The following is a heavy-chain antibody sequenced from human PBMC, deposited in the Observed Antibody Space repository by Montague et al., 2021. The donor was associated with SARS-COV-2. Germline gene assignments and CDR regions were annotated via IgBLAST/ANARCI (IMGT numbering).Heavy chain of an antibody. CDR3: AKEVGHGRPVDY. D-gene: IGHD1-26*01. CDR1: GFTSGFIFRKVA. CDR2: IGGSGDT. Sequence: SLRLSCAASGFTSGFIFRKVAMSWVRQAPGKGLKWVSAIGGSGDTYYADSVKGRFAISRDNSKNTLYLQMNSLRADDTAVYYCAKEVGHGRPVDYWGQGALVTVSS. J-gene: IGHJ4*02. V-gene: IGHV3-23*01.